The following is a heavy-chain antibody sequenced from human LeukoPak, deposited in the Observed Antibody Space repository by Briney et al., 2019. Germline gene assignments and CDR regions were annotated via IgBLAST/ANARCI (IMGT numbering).Heavy chain of an antibody. J-gene: IGHJ4*02. D-gene: IGHD3-9*01. CDR2: INTNTGNP. Sequence: GASVKVSCKASGYTFTSCAMNWVRQAPGQGLEWMGWINTNTGNPTYAQGFTGRFVFSLDTSVSTAYLQISSLKAEDTAVYYCARGYDILTGYHPTPGYWGQGTLVTVSS. V-gene: IGHV7-4-1*02. CDR1: GYTFTSCA. CDR3: ARGYDILTGYHPTPGY.